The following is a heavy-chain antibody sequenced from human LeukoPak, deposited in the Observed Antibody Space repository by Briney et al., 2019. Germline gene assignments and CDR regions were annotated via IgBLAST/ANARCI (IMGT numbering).Heavy chain of an antibody. D-gene: IGHD1-1*01. J-gene: IGHJ5*02. CDR1: GGSLSEVL. CDR2: INHSGST. Sequence: SETLSLTRAVYGGSLSEVLWCSIPEPPGKGLEWIGEINHSGSTNYNPSLKSRVTISVDTSKNQFSLKLSSVTAADTAVYYCARGLYNWNDDWFDPWGQGTLVTVSS. V-gene: IGHV4-34*01. CDR3: ARGLYNWNDDWFDP.